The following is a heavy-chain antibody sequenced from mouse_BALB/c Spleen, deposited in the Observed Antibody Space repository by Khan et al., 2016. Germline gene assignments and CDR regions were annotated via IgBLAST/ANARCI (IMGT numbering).Heavy chain of an antibody. CDR3: DKERAAVVPFAY. Sequence: EVELVESGGGLVQPGGSRKLSCAASGFTFCSFGMHWVRQAPETGLEWVAYLSSGSRTIFYADTVMGRFTISRDNPKNTLFLQMSSLGSEDKSIDYCDKERAAVVPFAYWGQGTLVTLSA. D-gene: IGHD1-1*01. CDR2: LSSGSRTI. J-gene: IGHJ3*01. CDR1: GFTFCSFG. V-gene: IGHV5-17*02.